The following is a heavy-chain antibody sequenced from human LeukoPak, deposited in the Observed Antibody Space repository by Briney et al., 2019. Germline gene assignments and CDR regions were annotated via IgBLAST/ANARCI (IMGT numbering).Heavy chain of an antibody. J-gene: IGHJ5*02. CDR2: ISYDGSNK. CDR3: AKDPRYDYGNWFDP. CDR1: GFTFSSYG. V-gene: IGHV3-30*18. D-gene: IGHD4-17*01. Sequence: GGSLRLSCAASGFTFSSYGMPWVRQAPGKGLEWVAVISYDGSNKYYADSVKGRFTISRDNSKNTLYLQMNSLRAEDTAVYYCAKDPRYDYGNWFDPWGQGTLVTVSS.